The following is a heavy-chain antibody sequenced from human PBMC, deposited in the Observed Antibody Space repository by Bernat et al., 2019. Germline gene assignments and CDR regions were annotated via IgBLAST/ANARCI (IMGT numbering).Heavy chain of an antibody. CDR2: IIPIFGTA. D-gene: IGHD5-18*01. Sequence: QVQLVQSGAEVKKPGSSVKVSCKASGGTFSSYAISWVRQAPGQGLEWMGGIIPIFGTANYAQKFQGRVTIAADESTITAYMELSSLRSEDTAVYYCARVGWIQGARGSFDPWGQGTLVTVSS. J-gene: IGHJ5*02. CDR3: ARVGWIQGARGSFDP. CDR1: GGTFSSYA. V-gene: IGHV1-69*01.